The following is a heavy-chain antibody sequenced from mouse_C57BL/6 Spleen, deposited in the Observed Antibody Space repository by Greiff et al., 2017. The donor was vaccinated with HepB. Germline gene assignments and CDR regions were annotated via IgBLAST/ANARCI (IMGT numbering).Heavy chain of an antibody. CDR1: GFTFSSYA. J-gene: IGHJ1*01. V-gene: IGHV5-4*01. D-gene: IGHD1-1*01. CDR3: ARDTLVATDWYFDV. CDR2: ISDGGSYT. Sequence: DVLLVESGGGLVKPGGSLKLSCAASGFTFSSYAMSWVRQTPEKRLEWVATISDGGSYTYYPDNVKGRYTISRDNAKNNLYLQMSHLKSEDTAMYFCARDTLVATDWYFDVWGPGTTVTVSS.